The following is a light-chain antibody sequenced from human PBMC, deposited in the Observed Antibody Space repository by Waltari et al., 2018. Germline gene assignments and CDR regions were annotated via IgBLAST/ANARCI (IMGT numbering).Light chain of an antibody. V-gene: IGKV3-11*01. CDR3: QQRTSWPPGLS. CDR2: DVS. J-gene: IGKJ4*01. CDR1: QSVSNN. Sequence: ELVLTQSPATLSLSPGERATLACRASQSVSNNVAWYQQKPGQAPRLLIYDVSSRATGIPARISARGAGTDFTLTISSLEPEDSAVYYCQQRTSWPPGLSFGGGTNVEIK.